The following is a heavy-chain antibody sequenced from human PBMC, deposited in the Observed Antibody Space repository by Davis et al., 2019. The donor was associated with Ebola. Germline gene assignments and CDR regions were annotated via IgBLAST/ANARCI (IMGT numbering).Heavy chain of an antibody. CDR1: GYTFTSYD. V-gene: IGHV1-18*01. CDR3: AGGTMVRGVYYYGMDV. D-gene: IGHD3-10*01. Sequence: AASVKVSCKASGYTFTSYDINWVRQATGQGLEWMGWISAYNGNTNYAQKLQGRVTMTTDTSTSTAYMELRSLRSDDTAVYYCAGGTMVRGVYYYGMDVWGQGTTVTVSS. CDR2: ISAYNGNT. J-gene: IGHJ6*02.